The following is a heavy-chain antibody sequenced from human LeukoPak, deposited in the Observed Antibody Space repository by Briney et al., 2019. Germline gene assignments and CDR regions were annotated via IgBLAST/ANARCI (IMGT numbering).Heavy chain of an antibody. CDR2: INPNSRGT. V-gene: IGHV1-2*02. CDR3: ARDAGYCSSISCRYNWFDP. Sequence: ASVKVSCKASGYTFIGYYMHWVRQAPGQGLEWMGWINPNSRGTNYAQKFQGRVSMTRDTSISTAYMELSRLTSDDTAVYYCARDAGYCSSISCRYNWFDPWGQGTLVTVSS. J-gene: IGHJ5*02. D-gene: IGHD2-2*01. CDR1: GYTFIGYY.